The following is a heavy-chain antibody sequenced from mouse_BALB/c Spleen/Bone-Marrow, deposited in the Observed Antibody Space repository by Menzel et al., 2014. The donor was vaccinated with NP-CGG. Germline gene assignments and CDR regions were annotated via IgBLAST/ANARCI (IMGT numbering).Heavy chain of an antibody. V-gene: IGHV1-67*01. Sequence: QVQLQQSGPELVRPGVSVEISCKGSGYTFXDYAMHWVKQSHAKSLEWIGVISTYSGNTNYNQKFKGKATMTVDKSSSTAYIELARLTSEDSAIYYCARSGYGYDWFAYWGQGTLVTVSA. CDR2: ISTYSGNT. D-gene: IGHD2-2*01. J-gene: IGHJ3*01. CDR1: GYTFXDYA. CDR3: ARSGYGYDWFAY.